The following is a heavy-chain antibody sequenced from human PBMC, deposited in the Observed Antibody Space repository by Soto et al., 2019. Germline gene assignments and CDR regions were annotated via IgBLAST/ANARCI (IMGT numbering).Heavy chain of an antibody. CDR2: IKQDGSEK. Sequence: PGGSLRLSCAASGFNFCSYWMSWVRQAPGKGREWVANIKQDGSEKYYVDSVKGRFTISRDNAKNSLYLQMNSLRAEDTAVFYCARFVTPTKQWLTWFDPWGQGTLVTVSS. J-gene: IGHJ5*02. CDR1: GFNFCSYW. V-gene: IGHV3-7*01. D-gene: IGHD6-19*01. CDR3: ARFVTPTKQWLTWFDP.